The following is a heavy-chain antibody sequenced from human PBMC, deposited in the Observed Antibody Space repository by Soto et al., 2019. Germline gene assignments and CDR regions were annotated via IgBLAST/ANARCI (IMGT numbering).Heavy chain of an antibody. Sequence: SETLSLTCAVSGGSTSSGAYSCSWIRQTPGKGLEWIGFISHSGIADYNPSLKSGVTISVDVTKYQCFRRMSSVTASDTAMYYCARRMRSNDYFRSLDIWGQGTMVTVSS. D-gene: IGHD3-16*01. CDR3: ARRMRSNDYFRSLDI. CDR1: GGSTSSGAYS. J-gene: IGHJ3*02. CDR2: ISHSGIA. V-gene: IGHV4-30-2*01.